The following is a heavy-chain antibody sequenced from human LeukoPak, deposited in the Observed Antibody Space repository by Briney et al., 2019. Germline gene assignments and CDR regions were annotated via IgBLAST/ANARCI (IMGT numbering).Heavy chain of an antibody. CDR1: GFTFSSYG. V-gene: IGHV3-33*01. CDR2: IYDDGSIE. D-gene: IGHD3-3*01. CDR3: ARDFKSGYVDS. J-gene: IGHJ4*02. Sequence: GESLKISCAASGFTFSSYGMHWVRQAPGKGLEWVAVIYDDGSIEYFADSVKGRFTISRDNSKNTVVLQMNSLRGEDTAVYYCARDFKSGYVDSWGQGTLVTVSS.